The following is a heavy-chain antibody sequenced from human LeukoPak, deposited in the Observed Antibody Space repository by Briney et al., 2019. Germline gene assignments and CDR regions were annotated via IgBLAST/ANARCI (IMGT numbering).Heavy chain of an antibody. Sequence: GESLKISCKGSGYSFTSYWIGWVRQMPGKGLEWMGIIYPGDSDTRYSPSFQGQVTISADKSISTAYLQGSSLKASDTAMYYCAXQPSYYYDSSGYYLFGAXDIWGQGTMITVSS. CDR3: AXQPSYYYDSSGYYLFGAXDI. V-gene: IGHV5-51*01. CDR1: GYSFTSYW. J-gene: IGHJ3*02. D-gene: IGHD3-22*01. CDR2: IYPGDSDT.